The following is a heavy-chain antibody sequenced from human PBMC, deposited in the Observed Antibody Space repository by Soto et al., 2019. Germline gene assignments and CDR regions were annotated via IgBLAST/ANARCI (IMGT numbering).Heavy chain of an antibody. D-gene: IGHD3-10*01. V-gene: IGHV3-15*01. CDR1: GFTFSNAW. CDR3: TTERYGRFGELYYFDY. J-gene: IGHJ4*02. CDR2: IKSKTDGGTT. Sequence: LSLTCAASGFTFSNAWMSWVRQAPGKGLEWVGRIKSKTDGGTTDYAAPVKGRFTISRDDSKNTLYLQMNSLKTEDTAVYYCTTERYGRFGELYYFDYWGQGTLVTVSS.